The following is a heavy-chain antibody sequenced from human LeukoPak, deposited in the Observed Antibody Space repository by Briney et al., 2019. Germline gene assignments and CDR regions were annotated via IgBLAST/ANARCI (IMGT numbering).Heavy chain of an antibody. CDR3: ARGRASSGRVPFDY. CDR2: ISYDGSNK. V-gene: IGHV3-30-3*01. Sequence: GGSLRLSCAASGFTFSSYAMHWVRQVPGKGLEWVAVISYDGSNKYYADSVKGRFTISRDNSKNTLYLQMNSLRAEDTAVYYCARGRASSGRVPFDYWGQGTLVTVSS. CDR1: GFTFSSYA. D-gene: IGHD6-19*01. J-gene: IGHJ4*02.